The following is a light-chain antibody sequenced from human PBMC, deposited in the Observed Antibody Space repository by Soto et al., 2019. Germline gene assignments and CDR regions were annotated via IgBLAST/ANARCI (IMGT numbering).Light chain of an antibody. CDR1: QTISSW. Sequence: DIQMTQSPSTLSGSVGDRVTITCRASQTISSWLAWYQQKQGXXPKLLISKASTLKSGVTSRFRGSGSGTEFTLTIRSLQPDDFATYSYQQYNRASEAFGQVT. CDR3: QQYNRASEA. CDR2: KAS. V-gene: IGKV1-5*03. J-gene: IGKJ5*01.